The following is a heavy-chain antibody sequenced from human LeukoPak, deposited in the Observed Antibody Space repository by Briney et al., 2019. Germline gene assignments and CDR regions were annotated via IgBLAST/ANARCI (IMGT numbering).Heavy chain of an antibody. J-gene: IGHJ5*02. CDR2: IVVGSGNT. V-gene: IGHV1-58*02. CDR1: GFTFTSSA. CDR3: ARGGDDILTGYQNWFDP. Sequence: SVKLSCKASGFTFTSSAMQWVRQARGQRLEWIGWIVVGSGNTNYAQKLQGRVTMTTDTSTSTAYMELRSLRSDDTAVYYCARGGDDILTGYQNWFDPWGQGTLVTVSS. D-gene: IGHD3-9*01.